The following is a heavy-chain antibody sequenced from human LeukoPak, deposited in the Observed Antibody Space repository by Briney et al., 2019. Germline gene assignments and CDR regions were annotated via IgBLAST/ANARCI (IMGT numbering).Heavy chain of an antibody. CDR3: ATEGSVNYYYDISGYYNH. CDR2: IRYDGSNK. J-gene: IGHJ4*02. V-gene: IGHV3-30*02. CDR1: GFTLSSYG. Sequence: GGSLRLSCAAPGFTLSSYGMHWVRQAPGKGLEWVAFIRYDGSNKYYADSVKGRFTISRDNSKNTLYLQMNSLRAEDTAVYYCATEGSVNYYYDISGYYNHWGQGTLVTVSS. D-gene: IGHD3-22*01.